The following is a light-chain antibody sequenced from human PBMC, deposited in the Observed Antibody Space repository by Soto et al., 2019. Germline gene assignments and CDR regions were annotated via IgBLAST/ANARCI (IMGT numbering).Light chain of an antibody. V-gene: IGLV2-14*03. J-gene: IGLJ2*01. CDR2: DVS. CDR1: SSDVGAYNY. Sequence: QSALTQPASVSGSPGQSITISCTGTSSDVGAYNYVSWYQQHPGKVPKVMIFDVSSRPSGVSNRFSGSKSGNTASLTISGLQAEYEAAYYCSSYTTSRNVVFGGGTKLTVL. CDR3: SSYTTSRNVV.